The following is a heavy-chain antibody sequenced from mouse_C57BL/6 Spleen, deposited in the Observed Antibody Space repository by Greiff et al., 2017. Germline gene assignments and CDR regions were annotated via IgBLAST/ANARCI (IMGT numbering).Heavy chain of an antibody. J-gene: IGHJ4*01. CDR3: ARDRYGSPYYYAMDD. CDR2: INPNYGTT. V-gene: IGHV1-39*01. D-gene: IGHD1-1*01. CDR1: GYSFTDYN. Sequence: QLQESGPELVKPGASVKISCKASGYSFTDYNMNWVKQSNGKSLEWIGVINPNYGTTSYNQKFKGKATLTVDQSSSTAYMQLNSLTSEDSAVYYGARDRYGSPYYYAMDDWGQGTSVTVAS.